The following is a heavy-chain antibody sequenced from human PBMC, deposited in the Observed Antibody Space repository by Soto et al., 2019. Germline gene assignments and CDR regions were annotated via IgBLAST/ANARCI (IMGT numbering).Heavy chain of an antibody. CDR1: GFTFSYYW. CDR3: ARAVRGAFEL. CDR2: IHSDGSST. D-gene: IGHD1-26*01. V-gene: IGHV3-74*01. J-gene: IGHJ3*01. Sequence: EVQLVESGGGLVRPGGSLRLSCAASGFTFSYYWMHWVRQAPGKGLVWVSRIHSDGSSTTYADFVKGRFIISRDNARNTVDLQLSSVRVQDMAVYYFARAVRGAFELWGQVTVVTVSS.